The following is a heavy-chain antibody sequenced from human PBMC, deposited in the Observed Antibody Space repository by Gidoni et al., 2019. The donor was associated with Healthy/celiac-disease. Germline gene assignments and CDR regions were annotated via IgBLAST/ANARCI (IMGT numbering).Heavy chain of an antibody. V-gene: IGHV4-31*03. CDR3: ARDSDESGIAEYYFDY. Sequence: QVQLQESGPGLVKPSQTLSLTCTVPGGSISSGGYYWSWIRQHPGKGLEWIGYIYYSGSTYYNPSLKSRVTISVDTSKNQFSLKLSSVTAADTAVYYCARDSDESGIAEYYFDYWGQGTLVTVSS. J-gene: IGHJ4*02. CDR1: GGSISSGGYY. D-gene: IGHD3-10*01. CDR2: IYYSGST.